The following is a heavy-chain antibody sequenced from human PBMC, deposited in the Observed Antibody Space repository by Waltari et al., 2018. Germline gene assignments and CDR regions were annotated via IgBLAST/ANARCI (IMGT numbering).Heavy chain of an antibody. V-gene: IGHV3-23*04. CDR3: AKDPGYSSSWLDAFDI. D-gene: IGHD6-13*01. Sequence: EVQLVESGGGLVQPGGSLRLSCAASGFTFSSYAMSWVRQAPGKGLEWVSAISGSGGSTYYADSVKGRFTISRDNSKNTLYLQMNSLRAEDTAVYYCAKDPGYSSSWLDAFDIWGQGTMVTVSS. J-gene: IGHJ3*02. CDR1: GFTFSSYA. CDR2: ISGSGGST.